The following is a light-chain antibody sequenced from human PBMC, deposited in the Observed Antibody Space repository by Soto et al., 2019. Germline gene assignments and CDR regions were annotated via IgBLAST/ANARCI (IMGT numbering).Light chain of an antibody. CDR3: SSYTTRNTEV. CDR1: SSDVGAFNY. J-gene: IGLJ1*01. CDR2: DVT. Sequence: HSALPQPAPGSGSPGQSISISCIGTSSDVGAFNYVSWYQHHPGKAPQLIIYDVTSRPSGVSNRFSASKSGNTASLTISGLQAEDEADYYCSSYTTRNTEVFGTGTKVTVL. V-gene: IGLV2-14*03.